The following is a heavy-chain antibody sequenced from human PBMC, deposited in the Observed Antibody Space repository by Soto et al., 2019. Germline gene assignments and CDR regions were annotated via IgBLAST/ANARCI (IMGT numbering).Heavy chain of an antibody. CDR3: AKDRRAGGNYGFYSDF. V-gene: IGHV3-23*01. CDR1: GFTFSSYG. J-gene: IGHJ4*02. D-gene: IGHD1-7*01. Sequence: GGSLRLSCAASGFTFSSYGMTWVRQAPGKGLEWVSFSSATGAATYYADSVKGRFTISRDNSKNTLYLQMTSLRADDTAVYYCAKDRRAGGNYGFYSDFWGQGALVTVSS. CDR2: SSATGAAT.